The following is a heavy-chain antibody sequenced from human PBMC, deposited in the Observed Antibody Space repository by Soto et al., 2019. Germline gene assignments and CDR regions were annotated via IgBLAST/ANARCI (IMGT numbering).Heavy chain of an antibody. Sequence: ASVKVSCKASGYTFTSYDINWVRQATGQGLEWMGWMNPNSGNTGYAQKFQGRVTMTRNTSISTAYMELSSLRSEDTAVYYCARKAYYYGSGSSPPNWFDPWGQGTLVTVPS. D-gene: IGHD3-10*01. CDR2: MNPNSGNT. J-gene: IGHJ5*02. V-gene: IGHV1-8*01. CDR3: ARKAYYYGSGSSPPNWFDP. CDR1: GYTFTSYD.